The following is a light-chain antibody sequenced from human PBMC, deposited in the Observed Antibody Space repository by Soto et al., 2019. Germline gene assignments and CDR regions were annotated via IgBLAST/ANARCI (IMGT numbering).Light chain of an antibody. CDR3: NSFTSTTSTTPYV. Sequence: QSALTQPASVSGSPGQSITISCTGTSSDVGAYNYVSWYQQYPGKAPKLMIYDVSNRPSGVSDRFSGSKSGNTASLTISGLQAEDEADYYCNSFTSTTSTTPYVFGTGTTLTVL. J-gene: IGLJ1*01. V-gene: IGLV2-14*01. CDR1: SSDVGAYNY. CDR2: DVS.